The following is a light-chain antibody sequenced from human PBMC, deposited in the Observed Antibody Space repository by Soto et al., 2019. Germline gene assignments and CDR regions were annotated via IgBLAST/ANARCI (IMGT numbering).Light chain of an antibody. CDR2: AAS. V-gene: IGKV3-20*01. CDR1: QNISSY. CDR3: QQYGSAPHT. J-gene: IGKJ4*01. Sequence: IVLTQSPATLSLSPGKRATLSCRASQNISSYLIWYQQKPGQAPRLLIYAASSRAAGIPDRFSGSGSGTDFTLTISRLEPEDFAVYYCQQYGSAPHTFGGGTKVDIK.